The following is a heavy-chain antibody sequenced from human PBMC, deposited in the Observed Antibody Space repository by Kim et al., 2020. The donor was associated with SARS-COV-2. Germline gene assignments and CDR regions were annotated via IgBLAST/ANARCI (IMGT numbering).Heavy chain of an antibody. V-gene: IGHV3-21*06. D-gene: IGHD3-10*01. CDR1: GFTFGSYT. Sequence: GGSLRLSCAASGFTFGSYTMNWVRQAPGKGLEWVSSISGSSGYLYYGDSVKGRFTISRDNAKNSLYLEMNSLRVDDTAVYYCARDRGTWDLYYNGLDVWGQGTTVTVSS. CDR2: ISGSSGYL. J-gene: IGHJ6*02. CDR3: ARDRGTWDLYYNGLDV.